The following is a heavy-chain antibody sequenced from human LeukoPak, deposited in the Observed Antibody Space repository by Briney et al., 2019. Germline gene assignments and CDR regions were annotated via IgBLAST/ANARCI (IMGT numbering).Heavy chain of an antibody. D-gene: IGHD3-22*01. Sequence: SGTLSLTCTVSGDSINSLDLWSWVRQPPGKGLEWIGEMYLSGTTHSNPSVKSRVTISIDKSKNQFFLNLSSVTAADTAVYYCARGDLNYYDSSGHFDYWGQGALVTVSS. CDR1: GDSINSLDL. V-gene: IGHV4-4*02. CDR3: ARGDLNYYDSSGHFDY. CDR2: MYLSGTT. J-gene: IGHJ4*02.